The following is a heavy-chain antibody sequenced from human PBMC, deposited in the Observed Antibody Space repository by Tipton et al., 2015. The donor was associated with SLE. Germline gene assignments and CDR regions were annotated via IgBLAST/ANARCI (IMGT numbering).Heavy chain of an antibody. CDR1: GGPFSGYY. CDR2: IYYTGST. Sequence: TLSLTCAVYGGPFSGYYWSWFRQPPGKGLEWVGGIYYTGSTYYNASLKSRVTILVDTSKNQFSLKLSSVTAADTAVYYCACDSNASSEYYYFRGPDFRGQGTLVTVSS. D-gene: IGHD3-22*01. J-gene: IGHJ4*02. V-gene: IGHV4-34*01. CDR3: ACDSNASSEYYYFRGPDF.